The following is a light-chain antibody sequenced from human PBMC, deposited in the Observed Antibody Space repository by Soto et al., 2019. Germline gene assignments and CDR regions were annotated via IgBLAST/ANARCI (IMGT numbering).Light chain of an antibody. CDR2: DVN. J-gene: IGLJ2*01. CDR3: TSCTTSSTMI. V-gene: IGLV2-14*03. CDR1: SSDIGAYNF. Sequence: QSALTQPPSVSGSPGQSITISCTGTSSDIGAYNFVSWYQQHPGNAPKLMLYDVNIRPSGVSNRFSGSKSGNTASLTISGLQAEDEADYYCTSCTTSSTMIFGGGTKLTVL.